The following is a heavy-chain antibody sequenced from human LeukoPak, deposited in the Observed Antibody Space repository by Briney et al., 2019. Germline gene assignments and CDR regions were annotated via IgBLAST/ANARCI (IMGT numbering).Heavy chain of an antibody. CDR3: ARATYYYDSSGYLYFDY. D-gene: IGHD3-22*01. CDR1: GFTVSSNY. CDR2: IYSGGST. Sequence: GGSLRLSCAASGFTVSSNYMSWVRQAPGKGLEWVSVIYSGGSTYYADSVKGRFTISRDNSKDTLYLQMNSLRAEDTAVYYCARATYYYDSSGYLYFDYWGQGTLVTVSS. V-gene: IGHV3-66*01. J-gene: IGHJ4*02.